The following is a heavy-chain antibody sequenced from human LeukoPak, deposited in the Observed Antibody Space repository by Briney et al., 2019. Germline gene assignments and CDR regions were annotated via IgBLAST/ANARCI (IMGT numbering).Heavy chain of an antibody. Sequence: GGSLRLSCAASGFTFSNYAMNWVRQAPGKGLEWVSAINGNGDSTYYADSVKGRFTISRDNSKNTLYLQVNSLRAEDTAVYYCATNSGWYGVSWGQGTLVTVSS. CDR1: GFTFSNYA. V-gene: IGHV3-23*01. J-gene: IGHJ4*02. CDR2: INGNGDST. CDR3: ATNSGWYGVS. D-gene: IGHD6-19*01.